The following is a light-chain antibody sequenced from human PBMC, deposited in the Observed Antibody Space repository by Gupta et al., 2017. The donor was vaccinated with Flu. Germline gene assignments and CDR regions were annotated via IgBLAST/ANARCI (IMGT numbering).Light chain of an antibody. V-gene: IGKV1-39*01. Sequence: DIQVTQSASSLSASVGDRVTITCRASQSISKSLNWYQQKAGNAPKLLIYGASSLQSGVPSRFSGTGSGTDFTLTISSLQAGDFATYYCQQTYSTVHTFGQGTKVAI. CDR1: QSISKS. CDR2: GAS. J-gene: IGKJ2*01. CDR3: QQTYSTVHT.